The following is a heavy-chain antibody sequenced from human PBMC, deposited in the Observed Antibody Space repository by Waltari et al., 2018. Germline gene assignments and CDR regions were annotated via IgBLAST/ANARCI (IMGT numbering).Heavy chain of an antibody. J-gene: IGHJ4*02. CDR2: IYYSGSP. D-gene: IGHD4-17*01. V-gene: IGHV4-59*01. CDR3: ARGPYGGNSGAQDY. Sequence: QVQLQESGPGLVKPSETLSLTCTVSGGSISSYYWSWIRQPPGKGLEWIGYIYYSGSPNYNPPLKSRVTISVDTSKNQFSLKLSSVTAADTAVYYCARGPYGGNSGAQDYWGQGTLVTVSS. CDR1: GGSISSYY.